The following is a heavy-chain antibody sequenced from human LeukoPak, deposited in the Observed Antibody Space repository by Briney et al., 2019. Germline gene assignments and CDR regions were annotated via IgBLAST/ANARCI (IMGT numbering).Heavy chain of an antibody. D-gene: IGHD4-17*01. J-gene: IGHJ3*02. V-gene: IGHV3-21*01. CDR2: ISSSSSYI. CDR1: GLTFSSYS. Sequence: GGSLRLSCAASGLTFSSYSMNWVRQAPGKGLEWVSSISSSSSYIYYADSVKGRFTISRDNAKNSLYLQMNSLRAEDTAVYYCARALQDYGDYVDAFGIWGQGTMVTVSS. CDR3: ARALQDYGDYVDAFGI.